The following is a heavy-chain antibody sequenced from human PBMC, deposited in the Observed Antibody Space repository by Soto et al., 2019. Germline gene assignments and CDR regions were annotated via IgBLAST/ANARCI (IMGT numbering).Heavy chain of an antibody. J-gene: IGHJ4*02. CDR1: GASISSRLDY. CDR2: VHYTGSA. Sequence: SETLSLTCAVSGASISSRLDYWPWIRQAPGQGLEWIGNVHYTGSAYYNPSLKSRVTFPIDTSSNQFSLRLRSVTAADTATYYCARRDNWTAMDRWGQGNLVTVSS. CDR3: ARRDNWTAMDR. D-gene: IGHD1-20*01. V-gene: IGHV4-39*01.